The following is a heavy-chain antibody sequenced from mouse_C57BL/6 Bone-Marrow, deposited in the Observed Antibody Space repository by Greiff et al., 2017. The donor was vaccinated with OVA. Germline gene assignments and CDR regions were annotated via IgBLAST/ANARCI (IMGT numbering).Heavy chain of an antibody. D-gene: IGHD4-1*01. Sequence: QVTLKVSGPGILQPSQTLSLACTFSGISLSTSGMGLSWLRKPSGKALEWLAHIYWDDDKRYNPSLKSRLTISKNTSRNQVFLKITSVDTADTATYYCARRESELGSDWYFDVWGTGTTVTVSS. CDR3: ARRESELGSDWYFDV. CDR2: IYWDDDK. CDR1: GISLSTSGMG. J-gene: IGHJ1*03. V-gene: IGHV8-12*01.